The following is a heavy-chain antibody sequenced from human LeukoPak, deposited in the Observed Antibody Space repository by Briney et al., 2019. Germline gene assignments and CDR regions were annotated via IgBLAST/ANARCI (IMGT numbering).Heavy chain of an antibody. CDR2: IYTAGST. D-gene: IGHD6-25*01. CDR1: GFTVSGNY. Sequence: GGSLRLSCAASGFTVSGNYMSWVRQAPGKGPEWVSVIYTAGSTYNADSVKGRFTISRDKSKNTLYLQMNTLRAEDTAVYFCAGGNTWPGLSYWGQGTLLTVSS. J-gene: IGHJ4*02. V-gene: IGHV3-53*01. CDR3: AGGNTWPGLSY.